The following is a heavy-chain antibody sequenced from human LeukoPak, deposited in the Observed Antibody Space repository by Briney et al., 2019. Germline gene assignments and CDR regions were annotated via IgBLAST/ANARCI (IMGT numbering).Heavy chain of an antibody. J-gene: IGHJ4*02. D-gene: IGHD5-12*01. CDR3: ARVGSGYDEAPFDY. CDR2: MNPNSGNT. V-gene: IGHV1-8*02. Sequence: GASVKVSCKASGGTFSSYAINRVRQATGQGLEWMGWMNPNSGNTGYAQKFQGRVTMTRNTSISTAYMELSSLRSEDTAVYYCARVGSGYDEAPFDYWGQGTLVTVSS. CDR1: GGTFSSYA.